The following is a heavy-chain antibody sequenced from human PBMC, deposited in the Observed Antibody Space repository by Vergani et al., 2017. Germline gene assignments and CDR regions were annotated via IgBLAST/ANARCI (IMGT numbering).Heavy chain of an antibody. D-gene: IGHD3-22*01. CDR3: AIVTEYYDNSGYYLDY. CDR2: FDPEHGEV. J-gene: IGHJ4*02. CDR1: GYSLTELT. V-gene: IGHV1-24*01. Sequence: QVQLVQSGSEVRKPGASVKVSCQVSGYSLTELTIHWVRQAPGKGLEWMGGFDPEHGEVTFAHHIQGRVTMTEDRSTDTAYMELSSVRPEDTALYYCAIVTEYYDNSGYYLDYWGQGTLVTVSS.